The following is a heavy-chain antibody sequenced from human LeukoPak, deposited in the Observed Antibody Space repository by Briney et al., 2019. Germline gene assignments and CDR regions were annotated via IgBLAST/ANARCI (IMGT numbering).Heavy chain of an antibody. CDR3: ARVIAAADYDAFDI. CDR1: GGTFSSYA. CDR2: IIPILGIA. J-gene: IGHJ3*02. D-gene: IGHD6-13*01. Sequence: SVKVSCKASGGTFSSYAISWVRQAPGQGLEWMGRIIPILGIANYAQKFQGRVTITADKSTSTAYMELSSLRSEDTAVYYCARVIAAADYDAFDIWGQGTTVTVSS. V-gene: IGHV1-69*04.